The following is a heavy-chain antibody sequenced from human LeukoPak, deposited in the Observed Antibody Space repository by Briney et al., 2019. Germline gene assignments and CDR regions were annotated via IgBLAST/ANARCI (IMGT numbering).Heavy chain of an antibody. D-gene: IGHD3-10*01. V-gene: IGHV3-30*18. J-gene: IGHJ4*02. CDR2: ISYDGSNK. Sequence: GGFLRLSCAASGFTFSSYGMHWVRQAPGKGLEWVAVISYDGSNKYYADSVKGRFTISRDNSKNTLYLQMNSLRAEDTAVYYCAKAAYVGPDIDYWGQGTLVTVSS. CDR1: GFTFSSYG. CDR3: AKAAYVGPDIDY.